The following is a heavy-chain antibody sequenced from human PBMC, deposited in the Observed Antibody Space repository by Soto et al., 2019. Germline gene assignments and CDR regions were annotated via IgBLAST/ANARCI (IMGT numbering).Heavy chain of an antibody. V-gene: IGHV4-59*08. CDR2: IYYSGST. CDR1: GGSISSYY. CDR3: ARHPLVYGSGSYYSGNWFDP. D-gene: IGHD3-10*01. Sequence: SETLSLTCTVSGGSISSYYWSWIRQPPGKGLEWIGYIYYSGSTNYNPSLKSRVTISVDTSKNQFSLKLSSVTAADTAVYYCARHPLVYGSGSYYSGNWFDPWGQGTLVTVSS. J-gene: IGHJ5*02.